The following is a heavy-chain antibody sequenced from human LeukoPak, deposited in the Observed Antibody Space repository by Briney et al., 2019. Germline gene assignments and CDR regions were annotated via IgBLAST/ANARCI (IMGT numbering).Heavy chain of an antibody. Sequence: GRSLRLSCAASGFTFSSYAMHWVRQAPGKGLEGVAVISYDGSNKYYADSVKGRFTISRDNSKNTLYLQMNSLRAEDTAVYYCATQSAPVDFKVLRFLESVYYYYYMDVWGKGTTVTVSS. CDR1: GFTFSSYA. CDR3: ATQSAPVDFKVLRFLESVYYYYYMDV. CDR2: ISYDGSNK. D-gene: IGHD3-3*01. V-gene: IGHV3-30-3*01. J-gene: IGHJ6*03.